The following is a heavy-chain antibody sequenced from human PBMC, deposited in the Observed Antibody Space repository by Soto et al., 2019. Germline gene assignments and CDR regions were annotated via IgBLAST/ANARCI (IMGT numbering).Heavy chain of an antibody. J-gene: IGHJ6*03. CDR1: GYVFTSHY. D-gene: IGHD6-6*01. CDR2: INPSGGST. CDR3: ARSFDYTSSSGYYYYMDV. Sequence: QVQLVQSGAEVKKPGASVKVSCKAFGYVFTSHYVHWARQAPGQGLEWMGRINPSGGSTRYAQKFQGRVSMTRDTSTSTVYMELSSLRSEDTAVYYCARSFDYTSSSGYYYYMDVWGKGTTVTVSS. V-gene: IGHV1-46*03.